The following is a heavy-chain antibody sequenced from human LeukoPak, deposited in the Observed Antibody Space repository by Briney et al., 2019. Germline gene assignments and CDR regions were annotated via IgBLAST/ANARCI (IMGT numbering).Heavy chain of an antibody. D-gene: IGHD4-11*01. CDR1: GFNFTKKD. V-gene: IGHV3-13*01. J-gene: IGHJ4*02. CDR3: AKAFDYNGLRGEGGSFDC. CDR2: IGVGGDT. Sequence: GGSLRLSCVASGFNFTKKDMHWVRQTTKRGLEWVSAIGVGGDTYYADPVKGRFTISRENGKNSVYLQMNSLRAGDTAVYFCAKAFDYNGLRGEGGSFDCWGQGALVTVSS.